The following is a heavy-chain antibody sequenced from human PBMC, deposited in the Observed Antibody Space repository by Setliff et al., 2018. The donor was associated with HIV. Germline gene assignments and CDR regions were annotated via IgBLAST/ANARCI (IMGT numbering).Heavy chain of an antibody. V-gene: IGHV3-7*03. J-gene: IGHJ4*02. CDR2: IKQDGSEK. CDR3: ARDGEYHQLFDC. CDR1: GFSFGDYW. D-gene: IGHD2-2*01. Sequence: HPGGSLRLSCAASGFSFGDYWMSWVRQAPGKGLEWVANIKQDGSEKYYVDSVKGRFTISRDNAKNSVYLQMNSLRVDDTAVYYCARDGEYHQLFDCWGQGTLVTVSS.